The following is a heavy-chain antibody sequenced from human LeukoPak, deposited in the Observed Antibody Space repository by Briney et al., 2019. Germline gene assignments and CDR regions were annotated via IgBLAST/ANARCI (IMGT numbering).Heavy chain of an antibody. CDR2: ISSSSSTI. J-gene: IGHJ1*01. CDR3: ARDSPGRSSWYAYFQH. Sequence: GGSLRLSCAASGFTFSSSGMNWVRQAPGKGLEWVSYISSSSSTIYYADSVKGRFTISRDNAKNSLYLQMNSLRAEDTAVYYCARDSPGRSSWYAYFQHWGQGTLVTVSS. CDR1: GFTFSSSG. D-gene: IGHD6-13*01. V-gene: IGHV3-48*01.